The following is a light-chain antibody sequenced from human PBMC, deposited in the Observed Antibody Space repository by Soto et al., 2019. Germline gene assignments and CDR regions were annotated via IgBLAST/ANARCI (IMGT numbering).Light chain of an antibody. V-gene: IGLV6-57*02. CDR2: EDN. CDR1: SGSIASNY. J-gene: IGLJ7*01. CDR3: QSYDTSNHVV. Sequence: NFMLTQPHSVSESPGQTVTISCTGSSGSIASNYVQWYQQRPGSAPTIVIFEDNQRPSGVPDRFSGSIDRSSNSASLTISGLNSEDEADYYCQSYDTSNHVVFGGGTQLTVL.